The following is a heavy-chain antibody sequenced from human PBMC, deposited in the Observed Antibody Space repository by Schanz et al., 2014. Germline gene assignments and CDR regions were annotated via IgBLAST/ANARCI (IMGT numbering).Heavy chain of an antibody. V-gene: IGHV1-46*01. CDR2: INPSGGGT. J-gene: IGHJ6*02. CDR3: ARAKRFGDMDV. CDR1: GYTFTSYS. D-gene: IGHD3-10*01. Sequence: QVQLVQSGAEVKKPGASVKVSCKASGYTFTSYSMHWVRQAPGQGLEWMGIINPSGGGTSYALRFQDRVTVTRDTSRSTVYMELSSLRSEDTAVYYCARAKRFGDMDVWGQGTTVTVSS.